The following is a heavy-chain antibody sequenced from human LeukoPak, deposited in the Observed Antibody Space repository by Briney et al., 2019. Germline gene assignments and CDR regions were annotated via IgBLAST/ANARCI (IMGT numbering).Heavy chain of an antibody. J-gene: IGHJ5*02. D-gene: IGHD6-13*01. CDR3: AKLTGYSSSWYTPNWFDP. V-gene: IGHV3-7*03. Sequence: GGSLRLSCAASGFTFSSYWMSWVRQAPGKGLEWVATIKQDGSEKYYVDSVKGRFTISRDNAKNSLYLQMNSLRAEDTAVYYCAKLTGYSSSWYTPNWFDPWGQGTLVTVSS. CDR2: IKQDGSEK. CDR1: GFTFSSYW.